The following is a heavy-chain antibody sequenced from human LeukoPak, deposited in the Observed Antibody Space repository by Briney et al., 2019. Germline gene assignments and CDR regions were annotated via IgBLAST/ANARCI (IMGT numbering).Heavy chain of an antibody. J-gene: IGHJ2*01. CDR1: GGSISSYY. V-gene: IGHV4-59*12. CDR2: IYYSGNT. D-gene: IGHD3-22*01. Sequence: PSETLSLTCTVSGGSISSYYWSWIRHPPGKGLEWIGYIYYSGNTDYNPSLKSRVIISVDTSKNQLSLKLSSVTAADTAVYYCARGVPFYYDSSGYTLWYFDLWGRGTLVTVSS. CDR3: ARGVPFYYDSSGYTLWYFDL.